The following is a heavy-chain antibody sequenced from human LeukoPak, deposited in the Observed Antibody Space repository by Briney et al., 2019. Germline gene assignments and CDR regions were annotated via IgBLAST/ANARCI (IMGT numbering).Heavy chain of an antibody. J-gene: IGHJ4*02. D-gene: IGHD5-12*01. CDR3: PKEYSGYDFDY. CDR1: GFTLRSYD. CDR2: TSGSGVNS. Sequence: GSLRLSCAASGFTLRSYDMSWDRQAPGKGLEWVAATSGSGVNSCYADSVRGRFTISRDNSQNTLYLQMDSLRAEDTALYYSPKEYSGYDFDYWGQGTLVTVSS. V-gene: IGHV3-23*01.